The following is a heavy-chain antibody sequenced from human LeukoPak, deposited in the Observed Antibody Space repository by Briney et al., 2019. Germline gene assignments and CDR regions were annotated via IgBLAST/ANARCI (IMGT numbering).Heavy chain of an antibody. CDR2: ISAYNGNT. J-gene: IGHJ4*02. CDR1: GYTFTSYG. V-gene: IGHV1-18*01. Sequence: ASVKVSCKASGYTFTSYGISWVRQAPGQGLEWMGWISAYNGNTNYAQKLQGRVTMTTDTSTRTAYMELRSLRSDDTAVYYCASCSSGTFPCDYWGQGTLVTVSS. CDR3: ASCSSGTFPCDY. D-gene: IGHD2-2*01.